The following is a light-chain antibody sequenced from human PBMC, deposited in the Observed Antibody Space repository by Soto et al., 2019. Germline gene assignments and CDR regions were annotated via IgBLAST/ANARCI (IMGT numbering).Light chain of an antibody. CDR3: QQSYSTLIT. CDR1: QSISSY. V-gene: IGKV1-39*01. Sequence: DIQMTQSPSSLSASVGDRVTITCRASQSISSYLNWYQQKPGKAPKLLIYAASSLQSGVPSRFSGSGSGTHFTLTISSLQPEDSATYYCQQSYSTLITFGQGIRLEIK. J-gene: IGKJ5*01. CDR2: AAS.